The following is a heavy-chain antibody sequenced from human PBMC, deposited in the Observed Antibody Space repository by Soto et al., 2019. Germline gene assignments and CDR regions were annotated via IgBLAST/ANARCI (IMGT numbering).Heavy chain of an antibody. CDR2: TYYRSKWYN. J-gene: IGHJ6*02. CDR3: ARFLTTIVVARVYYVMDV. CDR1: GDSVSSNSAA. Sequence: PSQTLSRTCAISGDSVSSNSAAWNWIRQSPSRGLEWLGRTYYRSKWYNDYAVSVKSRITINPDTSKNQFSLQLNSVTPEDTAGYYCARFLTTIVVARVYYVMDVWREGTTVTV. D-gene: IGHD3-22*01. V-gene: IGHV6-1*01.